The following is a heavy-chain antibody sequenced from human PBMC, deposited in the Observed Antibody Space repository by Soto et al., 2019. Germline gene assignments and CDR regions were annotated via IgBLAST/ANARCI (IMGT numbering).Heavy chain of an antibody. CDR2: ISGSGGST. D-gene: IGHD6-25*01. CDR3: ATSPDSSGWTPGGGYYSSYMDV. V-gene: IGHV3-23*01. CDR1: GFTFSSYA. J-gene: IGHJ6*03. Sequence: GGSLRLSCAASGFTFSSYAMSWVRQAPGKGLEWVSAISGSGGSTYYADSVKGRFTISRDNSKNTLYLQMNSLRAEDTAVYYCATSPDSSGWTPGGGYYSSYMDVGGKGTAVPVSS.